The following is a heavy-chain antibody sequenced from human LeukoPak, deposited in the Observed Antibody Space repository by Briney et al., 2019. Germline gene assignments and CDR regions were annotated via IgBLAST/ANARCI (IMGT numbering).Heavy chain of an antibody. Sequence: PGRSLRLSCAASGFTFSSYAMHWVRQAPGKGLEWVAVISYDGSSKYYADSVKGRFTISRDNSKNTLYLQMNSLRAEDTAVYYCARDLLEYGSGSYGPGWYFDLWGRGTLVTVSS. V-gene: IGHV3-30-3*01. D-gene: IGHD3-10*01. CDR3: ARDLLEYGSGSYGPGWYFDL. CDR2: ISYDGSSK. J-gene: IGHJ2*01. CDR1: GFTFSSYA.